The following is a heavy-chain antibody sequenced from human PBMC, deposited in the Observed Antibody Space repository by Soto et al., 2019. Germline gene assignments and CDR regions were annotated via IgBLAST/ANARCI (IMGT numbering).Heavy chain of an antibody. CDR3: AKDGGDIVVVVAPQWGDAFDI. V-gene: IGHV3-23*01. D-gene: IGHD2-15*01. CDR1: GFTFSSYA. Sequence: EVQLLESGGGLVQPGGSLRLSCAASGFTFSSYAMSWVRQAPGKGLEWVSAISGSGGSTYYADSVKGRFTISRDNSKNTLYLQMNSLRAEDTAVYYCAKDGGDIVVVVAPQWGDAFDIWGQGTMVTVSS. CDR2: ISGSGGST. J-gene: IGHJ3*02.